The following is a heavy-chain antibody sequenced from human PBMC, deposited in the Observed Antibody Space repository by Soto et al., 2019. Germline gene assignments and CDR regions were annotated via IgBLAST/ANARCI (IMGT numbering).Heavy chain of an antibody. CDR2: IDPSDSYT. Sequence: PGESLKISCNGSGYSFTSYWISWVRQVPRKGLERMGRIDPSDSYTNYSPSFQGHVTISADKSISTAYLQWSSLKASDTAMYYCARLSSTSPTRGLYYYYGMDVWGQGTTATSP. J-gene: IGHJ6*02. V-gene: IGHV5-10-1*01. CDR1: GYSFTSYW. D-gene: IGHD2-2*01. CDR3: ARLSSTSPTRGLYYYYGMDV.